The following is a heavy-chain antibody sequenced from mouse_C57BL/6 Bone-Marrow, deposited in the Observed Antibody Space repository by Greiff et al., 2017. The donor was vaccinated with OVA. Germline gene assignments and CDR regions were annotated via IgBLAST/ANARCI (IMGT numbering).Heavy chain of an antibody. D-gene: IGHD3-3*01. V-gene: IGHV1-31*01. CDR3: ARGTGFDY. CDR2: IYPYNGVS. Sequence: VQLQQSGPELVKPGASVKISCKASGYSFTGYYMHWVKQSHGNILDWIGYIYPYNGVSSSNQKFKGKATLTVDNSSSKPYLELRRLTSKDSAVYYCARGTGFDYWGQGTTLTVSS. CDR1: GYSFTGYY. J-gene: IGHJ2*01.